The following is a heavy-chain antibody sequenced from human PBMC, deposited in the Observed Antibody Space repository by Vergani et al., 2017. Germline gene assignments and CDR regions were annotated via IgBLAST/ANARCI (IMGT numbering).Heavy chain of an antibody. Sequence: QVQLVQSGAEVKKPGASVKVSCKASGYTFTSYYMHWVRQAPGQGFEWMGGIIPIFGTANYPQKFQGRVTITADESTSTAYMELSSLRSEDTAVYYCARERSYNWNDALDYWGQGTLVTVSS. V-gene: IGHV1-69*01. CDR2: IIPIFGTA. D-gene: IGHD1-1*01. CDR3: ARERSYNWNDALDY. J-gene: IGHJ4*02. CDR1: GYTFTSYY.